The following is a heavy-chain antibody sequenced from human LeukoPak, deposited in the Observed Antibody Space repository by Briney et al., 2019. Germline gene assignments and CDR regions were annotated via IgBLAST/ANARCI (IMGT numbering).Heavy chain of an antibody. Sequence: GASLKVSCKASGYTFTSYYMHWVRQTPGQRLEWMGIINPSGGSTSYAQKCQGRVTMTRDTSTSTVYMELSSLRSEDTAVYYCAREKEGYCSSTSCYDYPYYGMDVWGQGTTVTVSS. D-gene: IGHD2-2*01. CDR2: INPSGGST. CDR3: AREKEGYCSSTSCYDYPYYGMDV. V-gene: IGHV1-46*01. J-gene: IGHJ6*02. CDR1: GYTFTSYY.